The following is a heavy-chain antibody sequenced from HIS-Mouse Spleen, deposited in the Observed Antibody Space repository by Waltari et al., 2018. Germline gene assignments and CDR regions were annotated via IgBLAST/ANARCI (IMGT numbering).Heavy chain of an antibody. Sequence: QVQLVESGGGVVQPGRSLRLSCAASASPFSSYGMHWVRQAPGKGLEWVAVISYDGSNKYYADSVKGRFTISRDNSKNTLYLQMNSLRAEDTAVYYCAKASSGWLDYWGQGTLVTVSS. D-gene: IGHD6-19*01. CDR3: AKASSGWLDY. CDR2: ISYDGSNK. J-gene: IGHJ4*02. CDR1: ASPFSSYG. V-gene: IGHV3-30*18.